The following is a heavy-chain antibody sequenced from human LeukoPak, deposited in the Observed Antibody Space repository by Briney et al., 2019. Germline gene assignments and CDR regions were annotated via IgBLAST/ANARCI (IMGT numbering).Heavy chain of an antibody. CDR1: GGSISSYY. J-gene: IGHJ6*03. D-gene: IGHD1-14*01. Sequence: SETLSLTCTVSGGSISSYYWSWIRQPPGKGLEWIGSIYYSGSTYYNPSLKSRVTISVDTSKNQFSLKLSSVTAADTAVYYCARHINYYYYMDVWGKGTTVTVSS. CDR3: ARHINYYYYMDV. CDR2: IYYSGST. V-gene: IGHV4-39*01.